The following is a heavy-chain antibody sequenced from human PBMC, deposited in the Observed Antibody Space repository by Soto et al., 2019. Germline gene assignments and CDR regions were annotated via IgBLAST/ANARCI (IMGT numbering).Heavy chain of an antibody. V-gene: IGHV4-59*08. Sequence: QVQLQESGPGLVKPSETLSLTCTVSGGSIRSYYWSWIRQPPGKGLEGIGYIYYSGSTNYNPPLKSRVTIQVDTAKNQCSLKLSSVTAADTAVYYCARMGDGRYSGDDWWHCDYWGQGTLVTVSS. CDR2: IYYSGST. J-gene: IGHJ4*02. D-gene: IGHD5-12*01. CDR3: ARMGDGRYSGDDWWHCDY. CDR1: GGSIRSYY.